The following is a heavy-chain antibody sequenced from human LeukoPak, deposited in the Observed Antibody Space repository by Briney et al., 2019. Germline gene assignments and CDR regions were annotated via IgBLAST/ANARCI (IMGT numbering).Heavy chain of an antibody. D-gene: IGHD3-9*01. CDR1: GGSISSYY. V-gene: IGHV4-59*12. CDR2: IYYSGST. J-gene: IGHJ2*01. Sequence: SETLSLTCTVSGGSISSYYWSWIRQPPGKGLEWVGYIYYSGSTNYNPSLKSRVTISVDTSKNQFSLKLSSVTAADTAVYYCARGSLRYFDWLEERGYFDLWGRGTLVTVSS. CDR3: ARGSLRYFDWLEERGYFDL.